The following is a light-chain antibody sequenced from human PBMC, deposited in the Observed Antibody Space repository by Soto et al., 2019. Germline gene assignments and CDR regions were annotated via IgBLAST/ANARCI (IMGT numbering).Light chain of an antibody. CDR2: GAS. CDR1: QSVNIY. V-gene: IGKV3D-15*01. J-gene: IGKJ4*01. Sequence: EIVLMQSPGTLSLSPGERATLSCRASQSVNIYLAWYQQKPGQAPRLLIFGASSRATGIPARFSGSGSGTEFNLTISSLQSEDFAVYFCQQYDDWLRLTFGGGTKVDIK. CDR3: QQYDDWLRLT.